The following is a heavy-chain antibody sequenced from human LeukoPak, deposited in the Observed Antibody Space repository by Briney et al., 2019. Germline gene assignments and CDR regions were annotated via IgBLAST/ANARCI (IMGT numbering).Heavy chain of an antibody. Sequence: SETLSLTCTVSGGSISSRTFYWGWIRQPPGKGLEWIGTNSGGTYYNPSLYSRVTLSVDTPKNQFSLNLNSVTAADTALYYCARVGHYSGRGSNWFDPWGQGTLVTVSS. CDR3: ARVGHYSGRGSNWFDP. V-gene: IGHV4-39*07. CDR2: NSGGT. J-gene: IGHJ5*02. D-gene: IGHD6-25*01. CDR1: GGSISSRTFY.